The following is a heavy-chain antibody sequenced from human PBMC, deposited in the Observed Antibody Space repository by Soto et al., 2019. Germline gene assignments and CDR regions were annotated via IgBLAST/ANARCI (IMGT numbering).Heavy chain of an antibody. CDR3: ARAYMYAFDM. CDR1: GFTLSSYA. Sequence: HVQLVESGGDVVQPGRSLRLSCAASGFTLSSYAMYWARQAPGKGLEWVAVISYDGSNKYYADSVKGRFTISRDNSKNTLYLQMNSLRVEDTAVYYCARAYMYAFDMWGQGTMVTVSP. J-gene: IGHJ3*02. CDR2: ISYDGSNK. D-gene: IGHD5-18*01. V-gene: IGHV3-30-3*01.